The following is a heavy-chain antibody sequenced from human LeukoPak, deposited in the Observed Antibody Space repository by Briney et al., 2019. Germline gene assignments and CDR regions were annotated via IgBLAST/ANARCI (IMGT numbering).Heavy chain of an antibody. J-gene: IGHJ4*02. CDR2: IYYSGST. CDR1: GGSISSYY. V-gene: IGHV4-59*08. Sequence: PSETLSLTCTVSGGSISSYYWSWIRQPPGKGLEWIGYIYYSGSTNYNPSLKSRVTISVDTSKNQFSLKLSSVTAADTAVYYCARQEGRPMPPDYWGQGTLVTVSS. D-gene: IGHD1-1*01. CDR3: ARQEGRPMPPDY.